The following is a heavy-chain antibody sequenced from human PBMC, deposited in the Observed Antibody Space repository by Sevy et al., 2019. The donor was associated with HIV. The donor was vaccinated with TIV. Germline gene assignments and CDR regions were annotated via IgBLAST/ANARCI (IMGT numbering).Heavy chain of an antibody. D-gene: IGHD6-19*01. CDR3: VSLFLSYRSGWSHFDY. CDR1: GFTVNDKY. Sequence: GESLKISCAISGFTVNDKYIIWVRQAPGKGLEWVSVIFSSGSTYYADSAKGRFTISRDNSKNTVDLQMNSVRAEDTAVYYCVSLFLSYRSGWSHFDYWGQGTLVTVSS. V-gene: IGHV3-66*02. J-gene: IGHJ4*02. CDR2: IFSSGST.